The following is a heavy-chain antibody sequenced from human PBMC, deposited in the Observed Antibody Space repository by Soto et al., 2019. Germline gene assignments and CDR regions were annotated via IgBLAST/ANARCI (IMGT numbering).Heavy chain of an antibody. CDR2: IWYDGSNK. V-gene: IGHV3-33*01. CDR3: ARDPGQGTIFGVVTLGWFDP. J-gene: IGHJ5*02. CDR1: GFTFSSYG. Sequence: PGGSLRLSCAASGFTFSSYGMHWVRQAPGKGLEWVAVIWYDGSNKYYADSVKGRFTISRDNSKNTLYLQMNSLRAEDTAVYYCARDPGQGTIFGVVTLGWFDPWGQGTLVTVSS. D-gene: IGHD3-3*01.